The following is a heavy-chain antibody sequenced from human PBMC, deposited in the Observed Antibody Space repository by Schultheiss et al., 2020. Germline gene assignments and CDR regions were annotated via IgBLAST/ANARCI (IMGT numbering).Heavy chain of an antibody. CDR1: GFTFSSYS. CDR3: ARDILGDVSYGMDV. V-gene: IGHV3-23*01. J-gene: IGHJ6*02. D-gene: IGHD5-24*01. Sequence: GGSLRLSCAASGFTFSSYSMNWVRQAPGKGLEWVSIISGSGGSTYYADSVKGRFTISRDNSKNTLYLQMNSLRAEDTAVYYCARDILGDVSYGMDVWGQGTTVTVSS. CDR2: ISGSGGST.